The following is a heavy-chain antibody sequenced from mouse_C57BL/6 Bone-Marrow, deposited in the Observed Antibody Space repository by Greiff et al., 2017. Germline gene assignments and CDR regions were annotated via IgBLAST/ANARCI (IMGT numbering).Heavy chain of an antibody. J-gene: IGHJ1*03. CDR3: ARRGWLRLDFDV. D-gene: IGHD2-2*01. CDR1: GYTFTSYW. CDR2: IYPSDSET. Sequence: VQLQQPGAELVRPGSSVQLSCKASGYTFTSYWMDWVKQRPGQGLEWIGNIYPSDSETHYNQKFKDKATLTVDKSSSTAYMQLSSLTSEDSAVYYCARRGWLRLDFDVWGTGTTVTVSS. V-gene: IGHV1-61*01.